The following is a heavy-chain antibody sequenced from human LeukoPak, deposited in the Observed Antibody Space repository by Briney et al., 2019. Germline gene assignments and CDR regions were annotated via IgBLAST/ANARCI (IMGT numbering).Heavy chain of an antibody. Sequence: SETLSLTCTVSGYSISSGFHWDWIRQPPGKGLEWIGSIYHTGTTYYNPSLKSRVTISVDTSKNQFSLKLSSVTAADTAVYYCARHVRFGELWEPHFDYWGQGTLVTVSS. CDR2: IYHTGTT. J-gene: IGHJ4*02. D-gene: IGHD3-10*01. CDR3: ARHVRFGELWEPHFDY. V-gene: IGHV4-38-2*02. CDR1: GYSISSGFH.